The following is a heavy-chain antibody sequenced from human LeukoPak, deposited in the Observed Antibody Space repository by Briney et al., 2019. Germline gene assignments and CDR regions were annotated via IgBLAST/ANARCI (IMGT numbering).Heavy chain of an antibody. Sequence: PGGSLRLSCAASGFTFSTYAMHWVRQAPGKGLEWVAVIWYDGSNKYFADSVKGRFTISRDNSKNTLYLQMNSLRAEDTAVYYCARNQRRLDYWGQGTLVTVSS. D-gene: IGHD1-14*01. CDR2: IWYDGSNK. V-gene: IGHV3-33*01. CDR3: ARNQRRLDY. CDR1: GFTFSTYA. J-gene: IGHJ4*02.